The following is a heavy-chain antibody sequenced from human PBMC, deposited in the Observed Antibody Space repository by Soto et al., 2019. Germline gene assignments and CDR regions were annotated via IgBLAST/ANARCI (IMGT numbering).Heavy chain of an antibody. CDR3: VRGGGGGQFDS. CDR1: GFTFSDFY. D-gene: IGHD2-21*01. J-gene: IGHJ4*02. CDR2: ISPNSKYR. V-gene: IGHV3-11*06. Sequence: GGSLRLSCVTSGFTFSDFYMTWIRQAPEKWLEWLSYISPNSKYREYADSVKGRHTISRDNAKKSLYLEMKSLRGDDTAVYYCVRGGGGGQFDSWGQGTLVTVSS.